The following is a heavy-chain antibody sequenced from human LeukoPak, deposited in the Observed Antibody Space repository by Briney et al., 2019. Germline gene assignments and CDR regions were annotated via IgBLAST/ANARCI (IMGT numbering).Heavy chain of an antibody. V-gene: IGHV3-48*02. J-gene: IGHJ3*02. CDR3: ARSMVRGGYAFDI. D-gene: IGHD3-10*01. Sequence: PSETLSLTCTVSGGSISSGSYYWGWIRQPPGTGLEWVSYISSSSSTIYYADSVKGRFTISRDNAKNSLYLQMNSLRDEDTAVYYCARSMVRGGYAFDIWGQGTMVTVSS. CDR1: GGSISSGS. CDR2: ISSSSSTI.